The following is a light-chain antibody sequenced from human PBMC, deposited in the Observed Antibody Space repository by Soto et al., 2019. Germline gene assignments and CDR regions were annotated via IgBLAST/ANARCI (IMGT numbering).Light chain of an antibody. CDR1: QSVSSSY. V-gene: IGKV3-20*01. CDR2: GAS. J-gene: IGKJ3*01. CDR3: QQHGRSPIFT. Sequence: EIVLTQSPGTLSLSPGERATLSCRASQSVSSSYLAWYQQKPGQAPRLLIYGASCRATGIPDRSSGSGSGTDFTLTISRLEPEDFAVYYCQQHGRSPIFTFGPGTKVDIK.